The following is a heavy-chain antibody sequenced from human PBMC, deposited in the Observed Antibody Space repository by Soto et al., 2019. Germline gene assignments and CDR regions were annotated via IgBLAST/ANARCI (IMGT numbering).Heavy chain of an antibody. J-gene: IGHJ4*02. CDR2: ISGSGGST. CDR3: AKALFYTTGTTVY. V-gene: IGHV3-23*01. D-gene: IGHD1-1*01. Sequence: GGSLGLSCAASGFTFSSYAMSWVRQAPGKGLEWVSAISGSGGSTYYADSVKGRFTISRDNSKNTLYLQMNSLRAEDTAVYYCAKALFYTTGTTVYWGQGTLVTVST. CDR1: GFTFSSYA.